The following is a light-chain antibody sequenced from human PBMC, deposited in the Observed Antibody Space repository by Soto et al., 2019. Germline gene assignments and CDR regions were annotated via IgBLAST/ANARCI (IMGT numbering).Light chain of an antibody. CDR3: QKHNSAHPPT. CDR1: QGISNY. V-gene: IGKV1-27*01. Sequence: DIQMTQSPSSLSASVGDRVTITCRASQGISNYLAWYQQKPGKVPKLLIYAASTLQSGVTSRFSVSGSGSDFTLTISSLQPEDVAPDYYQKHNSAHPPTFGGGTKVEIK. J-gene: IGKJ4*01. CDR2: AAS.